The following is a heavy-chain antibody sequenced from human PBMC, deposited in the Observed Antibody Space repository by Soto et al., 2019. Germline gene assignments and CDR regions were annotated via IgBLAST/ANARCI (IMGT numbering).Heavy chain of an antibody. CDR2: IYYSGST. J-gene: IGHJ4*02. D-gene: IGHD5-18*01. CDR3: ARNSYGYTFYDD. CDR1: GGSIRSGAYY. Sequence: QVQLQESGPGLVKPSQTLSLTCTVSGGSIRSGAYYWSWIRQPPGKGLEWIGYIYYSGSTYYNPSLTSRVTISVDTSKTQFSLKLSSVTAADTAGYYCARNSYGYTFYDDWGQGTLVTVSS. V-gene: IGHV4-30-4*01.